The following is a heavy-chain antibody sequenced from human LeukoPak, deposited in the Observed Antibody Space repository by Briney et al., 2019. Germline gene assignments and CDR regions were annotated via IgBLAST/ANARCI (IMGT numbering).Heavy chain of an antibody. V-gene: IGHV4-39*01. CDR2: VYYGGNT. Sequence: SETLSLTCTVSGGSISSSSYYWDWIRQPPGKGLEWIGNVYYGGNTFYNSSLESRVTISVDMSKNQFSLKLTSLTAADTAVYYCARRWGGTHWYFDLWGRGTLVTVSS. CDR1: GGSISSSSYY. CDR3: ARRWGGTHWYFDL. J-gene: IGHJ2*01. D-gene: IGHD2-15*01.